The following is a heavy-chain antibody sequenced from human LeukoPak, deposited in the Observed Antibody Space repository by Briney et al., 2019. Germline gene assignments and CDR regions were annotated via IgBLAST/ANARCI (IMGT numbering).Heavy chain of an antibody. D-gene: IGHD5-18*01. CDR3: ARSAQYSSYYYGMDV. Sequence: SVKVSCKASGGTFSSYAISWVRQAPGQGLEWMGRIIPIFGIANYAQKFQGRVTITADKSTSTAYMELSSLRSEDTAVYYCARSAQYSSYYYGMDVWGQGTTVTVPS. V-gene: IGHV1-69*04. CDR1: GGTFSSYA. J-gene: IGHJ6*02. CDR2: IIPIFGIA.